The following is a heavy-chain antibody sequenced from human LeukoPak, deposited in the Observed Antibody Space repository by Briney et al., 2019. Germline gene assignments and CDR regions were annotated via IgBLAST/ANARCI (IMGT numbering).Heavy chain of an antibody. CDR1: GGTLSSYA. J-gene: IGHJ4*02. D-gene: IGHD3-9*01. V-gene: IGHV1-69*06. CDR2: SISIFGTA. Sequence: SVTVSCTGTGGTLSSYAISWVRLAPGQGREWMGGSISIFGTANYAQKFPGTVTSTADKSTSTAYMELSSLRSEDTAVYSCARAPHCEILTGYSSHFDYWGQGTLVTVSS. CDR3: ARAPHCEILTGYSSHFDY.